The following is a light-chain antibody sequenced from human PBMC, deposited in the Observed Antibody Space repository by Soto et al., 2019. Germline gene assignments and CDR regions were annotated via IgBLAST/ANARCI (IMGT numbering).Light chain of an antibody. CDR3: AAGDDSLNGEVV. V-gene: IGLV1-44*01. Sequence: QTVVTQPPSASGTPGQRVTISCSGSSSNIGSNSVNWYQQLPGTAPKLLIYSTNQRPSGVPDRFSGSKSDTSASLAISGLQSEDEADYYCAAGDDSLNGEVVFGGGTKLTVL. CDR2: STN. J-gene: IGLJ2*01. CDR1: SSNIGSNS.